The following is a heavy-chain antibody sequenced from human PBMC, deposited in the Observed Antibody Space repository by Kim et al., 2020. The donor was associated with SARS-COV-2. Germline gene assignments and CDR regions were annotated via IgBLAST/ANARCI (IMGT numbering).Heavy chain of an antibody. Sequence: YSPSFQGQVTISADKSISTAYLQWSSLKASDTAMYYCARGALVGAIHFDYWGQGTLVTVSS. D-gene: IGHD1-26*01. CDR3: ARGALVGAIHFDY. V-gene: IGHV5-51*01. J-gene: IGHJ4*02.